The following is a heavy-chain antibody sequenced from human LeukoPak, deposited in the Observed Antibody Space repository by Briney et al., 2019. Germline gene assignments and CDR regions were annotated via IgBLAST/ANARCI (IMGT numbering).Heavy chain of an antibody. V-gene: IGHV5-51*01. CDR2: IYPGDSDT. D-gene: IGHD6-19*01. J-gene: IGHJ5*02. Sequence: GESLRISCKGSGYSFTTYWIGWVRQMPGKGLEWMGIIYPGDSDTRYSPSFQGQVTISADKSISTAYLQWSSLKASDTAMYYCVRTSGWYSSWFDPWGQGTLVTVSS. CDR3: VRTSGWYSSWFDP. CDR1: GYSFTTYW.